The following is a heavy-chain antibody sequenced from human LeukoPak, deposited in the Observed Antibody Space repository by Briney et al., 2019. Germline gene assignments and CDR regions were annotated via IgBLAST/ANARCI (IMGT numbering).Heavy chain of an antibody. CDR3: ARDQEGFDY. CDR1: GYTFTNYY. CDR2: INPTGGST. V-gene: IGHV1-46*01. Sequence: ASVKVSCKASGYTFTNYYMHWVRQAPGQGLEWMGIINPTGGSTSYAQNFQGRVTVTRDTSTSTVHMELSGLRSEDTAVYYCARDQEGFDYWGQGTLVTVSS. J-gene: IGHJ4*02.